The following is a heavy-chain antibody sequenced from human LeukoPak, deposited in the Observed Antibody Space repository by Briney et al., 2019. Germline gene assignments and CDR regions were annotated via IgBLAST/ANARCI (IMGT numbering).Heavy chain of an antibody. CDR3: ARGDILTGYFSAPLLL. D-gene: IGHD3-9*01. Sequence: GASVKVSCKASGYTFTGYYMHWVRQAPGQGLEWMGWINPNSGGTNYAQKFQGRVTMTRDTSISTAYMELSRLRSDDTAVYYCARGDILTGYFSAPLLLWGQGTLVTVSS. V-gene: IGHV1-2*02. CDR2: INPNSGGT. J-gene: IGHJ4*02. CDR1: GYTFTGYY.